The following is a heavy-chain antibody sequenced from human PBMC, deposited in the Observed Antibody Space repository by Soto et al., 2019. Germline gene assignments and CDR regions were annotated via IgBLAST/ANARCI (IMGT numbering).Heavy chain of an antibody. J-gene: IGHJ4*02. CDR1: GFTFSNYA. CDR2: ISTSGGTT. CDR3: SRVPPNNRGAPLDY. V-gene: IGHV3-49*04. Sequence: GGSLRLSCAASGFTFSNYALTWVRQAPGKGLEWVSNISTSGGTTEYAATVKGRFTISRDDSKSIAYLRMNSLKTDDTAVYYCSRVPPNNRGAPLDYWGQGTLVTVS. D-gene: IGHD3-10*01.